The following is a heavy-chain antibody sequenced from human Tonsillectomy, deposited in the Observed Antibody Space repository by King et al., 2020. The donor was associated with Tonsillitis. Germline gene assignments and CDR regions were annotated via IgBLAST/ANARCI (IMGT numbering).Heavy chain of an antibody. V-gene: IGHV3-23*04. CDR2: ISGSGAST. CDR3: AKEADGDFSFGY. D-gene: IGHD4-17*01. CDR1: AFTFNIYA. Sequence: VQLVESGGGLVQPGGSLRLSCAASAFTFNIYAMTWVRQAPGKGLEWVSTISGSGASTYYSDSVKGRFTISRDNSKNTLYLRMNSLRAEDTAIYYCAKEADGDFSFGYWGQETLVTVSS. J-gene: IGHJ4*02.